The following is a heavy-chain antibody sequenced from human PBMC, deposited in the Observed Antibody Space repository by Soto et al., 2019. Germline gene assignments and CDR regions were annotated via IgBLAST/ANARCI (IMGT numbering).Heavy chain of an antibody. CDR3: ARRRVRFSSTWEGSFYFDS. CDR2: IYYSGST. V-gene: IGHV4-39*01. Sequence: QLQLQESGPGLVKPSETLSITCTVSGGSISSLSFYWGWLRQPPGKGLEWIGNIYYSGSTFHNPSLQSRVTMSVDTFKNQFSLKLTSVTAADTAVYYCARRRVRFSSTWEGSFYFDSWGQGTLVTVSS. J-gene: IGHJ4*02. D-gene: IGHD6-19*01. CDR1: GGSISSLSFY.